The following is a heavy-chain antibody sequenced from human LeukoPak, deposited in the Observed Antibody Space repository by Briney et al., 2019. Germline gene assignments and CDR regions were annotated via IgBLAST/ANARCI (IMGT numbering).Heavy chain of an antibody. CDR1: GFTFSTYG. J-gene: IGHJ4*02. CDR3: GSYCSSASCHIDY. V-gene: IGHV3-30*03. Sequence: GGSLRLSCAASGFTFSTYGMHGVGQAPGKGLEWVAVISYDGSNKYYEDSVKGRFTISRDNSKSTHYLQMNSLRPEDTAVYYCGSYCSSASCHIDYWGQGTVVTVSS. CDR2: ISYDGSNK. D-gene: IGHD2-2*01.